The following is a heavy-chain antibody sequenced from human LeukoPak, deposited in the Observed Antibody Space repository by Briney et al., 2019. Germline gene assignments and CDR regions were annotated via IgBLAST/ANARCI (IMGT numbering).Heavy chain of an antibody. V-gene: IGHV3-30-3*01. CDR1: GFTFSSYA. Sequence: PGGSLRLSCAASGFTFSSYAMHWVCQAPGKGLEWVAVISYDGSNKYYADSVKGRFTISRDNSKNTLYLQMNSLRAEDTAVYYCARDNPHGYDFWRGSGNYYYYGMDVWGQGTTVTVSS. CDR2: ISYDGSNK. J-gene: IGHJ6*02. CDR3: ARDNPHGYDFWRGSGNYYYYGMDV. D-gene: IGHD3-3*01.